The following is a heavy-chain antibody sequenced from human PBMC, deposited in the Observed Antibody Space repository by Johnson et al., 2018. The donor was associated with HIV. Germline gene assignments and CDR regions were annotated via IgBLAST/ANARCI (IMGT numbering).Heavy chain of an antibody. Sequence: VQLVESGGGLVQPGGSLRLSCAVSGFSFRNYWMECVRQAPGTGLAWVANIKQDGRENYSVDSVKGRFTISRDDAKNSLYLQMNSLRADDTAVHYCARGYILTGYSGAFDLWGQGTMVTVSS. D-gene: IGHD3-9*01. V-gene: IGHV3-7*01. J-gene: IGHJ3*01. CDR3: ARGYILTGYSGAFDL. CDR2: IKQDGREN. CDR1: GFSFRNYW.